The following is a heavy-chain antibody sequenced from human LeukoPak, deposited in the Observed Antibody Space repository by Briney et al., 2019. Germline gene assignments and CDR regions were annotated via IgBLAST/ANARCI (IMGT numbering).Heavy chain of an antibody. CDR1: GYSFTSYW. Sequence: GESLKISCKGSGYSFTSYWISWVRQMPGKGLEWMGRIDPSDSYTNYSPSFQGRVTISADKSISTAYLQWSSLKASDTAMYYCARSSDYDFWSGYLLLWGQGTLVTVSS. CDR2: IDPSDSYT. V-gene: IGHV5-10-1*01. D-gene: IGHD3-3*01. CDR3: ARSSDYDFWSGYLLL. J-gene: IGHJ4*02.